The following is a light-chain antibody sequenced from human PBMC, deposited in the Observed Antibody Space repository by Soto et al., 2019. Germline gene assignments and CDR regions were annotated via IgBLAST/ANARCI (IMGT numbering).Light chain of an antibody. Sequence: EIVLTQSPATLSLSPGERATLSCRASQTISSYLAWYQQKPGQAPRLLIYDASNRATGIPDRFSGSGSGTEFTLTISSLEPEDFAVYYCQQRSNRPPGTFGQWTKLEIK. J-gene: IGKJ2*01. V-gene: IGKV3-11*01. CDR2: DAS. CDR3: QQRSNRPPGT. CDR1: QTISSY.